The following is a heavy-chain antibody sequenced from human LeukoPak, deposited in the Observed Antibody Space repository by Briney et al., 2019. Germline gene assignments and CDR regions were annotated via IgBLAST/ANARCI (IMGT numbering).Heavy chain of an antibody. D-gene: IGHD1-14*01. Sequence: GGSLRLSCAASGFTVITNDMTWVRQAPGKGLEWISVLYSDGNTKYADSVQGRFTISRDNSKNTLYLEMNSLSPDDTAVYYCARGVEPLAANTLAYWGQGTLVTASS. V-gene: IGHV3-53*01. CDR1: GFTVITND. J-gene: IGHJ4*02. CDR3: ARGVEPLAANTLAY. CDR2: LYSDGNT.